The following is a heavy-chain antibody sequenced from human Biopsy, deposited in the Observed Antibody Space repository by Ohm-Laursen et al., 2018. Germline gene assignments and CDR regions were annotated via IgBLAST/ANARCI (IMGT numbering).Heavy chain of an antibody. V-gene: IGHV3-30*03. CDR2: ISDDGRNK. CDR1: GFSFSSYG. CDR3: ARGGAGGGDY. Sequence: SLRLSCAASGFSFSSYGMHWVRQAPGKGLEWVAVISDDGRNKYYIDSVRGRFTISRDNAKNTLYLQMNSLSAEDTAVYYCARGGAGGGDYWGQGTLVTVSS. D-gene: IGHD2-15*01. J-gene: IGHJ4*02.